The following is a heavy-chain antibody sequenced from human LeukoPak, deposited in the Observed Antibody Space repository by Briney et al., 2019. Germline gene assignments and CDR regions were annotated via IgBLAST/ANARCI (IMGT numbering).Heavy chain of an antibody. J-gene: IGHJ1*01. V-gene: IGHV1-69*04. Sequence: GSSVKVSCKASGGTFINRSLRWVRQAPGQGLEWMGKIIPFLGIENYAQKFQGRVTITADKSTNTAYMQLRSLTSDDTAVYYCARVPSDYGEDGLARTDSEYLPHWGQGTHVLVSS. CDR1: GGTFINRS. CDR2: IIPFLGIE. CDR3: ARVPSDYGEDGLARTDSEYLPH. D-gene: IGHD4-17*01.